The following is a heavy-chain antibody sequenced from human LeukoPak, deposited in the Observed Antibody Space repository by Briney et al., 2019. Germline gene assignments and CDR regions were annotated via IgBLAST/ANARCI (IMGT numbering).Heavy chain of an antibody. CDR2: IYPGDSDT. CDR1: GYSFTSYW. Sequence: GESLKISCKGSGYSFTSYWIGWVRQMPGKGLEWMGIIYPGDSDTRYSPSFQGQVTISADKSISTAYLQWSSLKASDTVMYYCARVGDLIAAAGDFDYWGQGTLVTVSS. J-gene: IGHJ4*02. V-gene: IGHV5-51*01. CDR3: ARVGDLIAAAGDFDY. D-gene: IGHD6-13*01.